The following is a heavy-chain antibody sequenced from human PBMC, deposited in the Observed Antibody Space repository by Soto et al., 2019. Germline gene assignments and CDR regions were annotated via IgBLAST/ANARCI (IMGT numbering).Heavy chain of an antibody. J-gene: IGHJ6*01. D-gene: IGHD6-13*01. CDR2: ISGSGGST. CDR3: ARRIVASRCGHAYYHYGMDV. V-gene: IGHV3-23*01. Sequence: SWILQTKEKALEWVSAISGSGGSTYYADSVKGRFTISRDNSKNTLYLQMNSLRAEDTAVYYCARRIVASRCGHAYYHYGMDVRGQPLTVTLPS.